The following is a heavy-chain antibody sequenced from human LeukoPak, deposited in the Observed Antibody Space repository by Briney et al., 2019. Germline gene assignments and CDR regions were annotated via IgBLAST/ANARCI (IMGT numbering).Heavy chain of an antibody. Sequence: GRSLRLSCAASGFAFGSYAMHWVHQAPDKGLEWVAVIAFDGTKKYYGNSVRGRFTISRDNSKNTLHLQLNSLRAEDTAVYYCARDPIGGAPDYFDYWGQGTLVTVSS. V-gene: IGHV3-30*04. D-gene: IGHD3-16*01. J-gene: IGHJ4*02. CDR3: ARDPIGGAPDYFDY. CDR1: GFAFGSYA. CDR2: IAFDGTKK.